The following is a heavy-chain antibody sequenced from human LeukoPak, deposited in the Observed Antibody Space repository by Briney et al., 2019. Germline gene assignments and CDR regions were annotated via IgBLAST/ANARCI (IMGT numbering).Heavy chain of an antibody. V-gene: IGHV4-39*07. D-gene: IGHD4-17*01. Sequence: SETLSLTCTVSGGSISSSSYYWGWIRQPPGKGLEWIGSIYYSGSTYYNPSLKSRVTISVDTSKNQFSLKLSSVTAADTAVYYCARSRGLRHYYYYYMDVWGKGTTVTVSS. CDR3: ARSRGLRHYYYYYMDV. CDR2: IYYSGST. J-gene: IGHJ6*03. CDR1: GGSISSSSYY.